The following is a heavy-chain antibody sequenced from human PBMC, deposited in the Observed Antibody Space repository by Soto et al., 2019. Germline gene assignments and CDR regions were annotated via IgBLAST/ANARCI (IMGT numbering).Heavy chain of an antibody. CDR3: ARDVGKASGYSYGDY. D-gene: IGHD5-18*01. J-gene: IGHJ4*02. CDR1: GYTFTTAH. V-gene: IGHV1-46*01. CDR2: INPGDDTP. Sequence: QVHLVQSGAEVKKPGASVQVSCKASGYTFTTAHVHWVRQAPGQGLEWMRLINPGDDTPKYAQKFQGRVTVTRDTSTRTVYLQLSSLRFEDTAVYYCARDVGKASGYSYGDYWGQGTLVTVSS.